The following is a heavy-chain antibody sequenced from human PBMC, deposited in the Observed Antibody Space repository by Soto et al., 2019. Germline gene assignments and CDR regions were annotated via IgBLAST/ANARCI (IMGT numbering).Heavy chain of an antibody. CDR3: AGGYCSGGSCSLQPDYYYGMDV. CDR1: GGSISSSSYY. V-gene: IGHV4-39*01. Sequence: QLQLQESGPGLVKPSETLSLTCTVSGGSISSSSYYWGWIRQPPGKGLEWLGRIYYSGSTYSNPSLKSRLTIAVDTSKNHVSLKLSSVTAADTAVYYCAGGYCSGGSCSLQPDYYYGMDVWGQGTTVTVSS. J-gene: IGHJ6*02. D-gene: IGHD2-15*01. CDR2: IYYSGST.